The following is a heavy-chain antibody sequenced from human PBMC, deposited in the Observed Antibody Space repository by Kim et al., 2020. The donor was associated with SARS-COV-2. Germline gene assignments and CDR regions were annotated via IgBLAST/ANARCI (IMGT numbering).Heavy chain of an antibody. CDR3: ARGNGDYGY. CDR1: GGSISSYY. V-gene: IGHV4-59*01. J-gene: IGHJ4*02. Sequence: SETLSLTCTVSGGSISSYYWSWIRQPPGKGLEWIGYIYYSGSTNYNPSLKSRVTISVDTSKNQFSLKLSSVTAADTAVYYCARGNGDYGYWGQGTLVPVS. CDR2: IYYSGST. D-gene: IGHD4-17*01.